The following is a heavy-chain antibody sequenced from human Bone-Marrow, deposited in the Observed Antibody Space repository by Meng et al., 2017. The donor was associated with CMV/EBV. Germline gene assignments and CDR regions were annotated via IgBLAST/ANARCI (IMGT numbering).Heavy chain of an antibody. Sequence: GVLKISCAASGFTFSSYAMSWVRQAPGRGLEWVSAISGRGGSTYYADSVKGRFTLSRDNSKNTLYLQMNSLRAEDTAVYYCAKRRSGWDQYFDYWGQGTLVTVSS. D-gene: IGHD6-19*01. CDR1: GFTFSSYA. V-gene: IGHV3-23*01. CDR3: AKRRSGWDQYFDY. CDR2: ISGRGGST. J-gene: IGHJ4*02.